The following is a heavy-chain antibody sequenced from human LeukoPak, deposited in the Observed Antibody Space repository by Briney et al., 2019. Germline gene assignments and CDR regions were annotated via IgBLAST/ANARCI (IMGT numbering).Heavy chain of an antibody. CDR3: ARRSRTGTNFGFDY. CDR1: GFTFSSYW. D-gene: IGHD1-7*01. Sequence: HPGGSLRLSCAASGFTFSSYWMHWVRQAPGKGLVWVSRINSDGSSTSYADSEKGRFTISRDNAKNTLYLQMNSLRAEDTAVYYCARRSRTGTNFGFDYWGQGTLVTVSS. V-gene: IGHV3-74*01. J-gene: IGHJ4*02. CDR2: INSDGSST.